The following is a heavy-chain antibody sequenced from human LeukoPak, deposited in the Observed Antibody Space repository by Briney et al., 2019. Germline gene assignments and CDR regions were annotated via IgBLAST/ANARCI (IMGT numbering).Heavy chain of an antibody. CDR2: ISAYNGNT. J-gene: IGHJ4*02. CDR3: ARDYVGHDYGGHGESDY. V-gene: IGHV1-18*01. D-gene: IGHD4-23*01. CDR1: GHTFTSYG. Sequence: GASVKVSCKASGHTFTSYGISWVRQAPGQGLEGMGWISAYNGNTNYAQKLQGRVTMTTDTSTSTAYMELRSLRSDDTAVYYCARDYVGHDYGGHGESDYWGQGTLVTVSS.